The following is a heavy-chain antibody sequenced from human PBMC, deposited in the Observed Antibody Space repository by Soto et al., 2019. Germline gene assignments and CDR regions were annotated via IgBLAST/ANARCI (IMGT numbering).Heavy chain of an antibody. Sequence: SETLSLTCTVSGGSISSGGYSWSWIRQPPGEGLEWIGYIQHGGSTYYNPSLKSRVTISVDRSKNQFSLKLTSVTAADTAVYYCARAHYGDYGYGMDVWGQGTTVTVSS. J-gene: IGHJ6*02. CDR3: ARAHYGDYGYGMDV. V-gene: IGHV4-30-2*01. CDR1: GGSISSGGYS. CDR2: IQHGGST. D-gene: IGHD4-17*01.